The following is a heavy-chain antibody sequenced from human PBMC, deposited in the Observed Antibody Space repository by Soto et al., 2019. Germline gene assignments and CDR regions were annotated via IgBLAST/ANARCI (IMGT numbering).Heavy chain of an antibody. V-gene: IGHV4-30-4*01. CDR2: IYDRGST. D-gene: IGHD3-10*01. J-gene: IGHJ5*02. CDR1: GVSISSGDYY. Sequence: SETLSLTCTVSGVSISSGDYYWSWIRQSPGKGLEWIGYIYDRGSTNDNPSLKSRLTISIDTSKNQFSLRLSSVTAADTAVYYCARGFRDYYVSGTYSPWFDPWGQGTLVTVSA. CDR3: ARGFRDYYVSGTYSPWFDP.